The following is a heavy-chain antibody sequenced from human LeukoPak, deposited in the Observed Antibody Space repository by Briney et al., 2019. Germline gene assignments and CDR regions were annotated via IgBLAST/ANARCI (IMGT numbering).Heavy chain of an antibody. Sequence: PSETLSLTCAVYGGSFSGYYWSWIRQPPGKGLEWIGEINHSGSTNYNPSLKSRVTISVDTSKNQFSLKLSSVTAADTAVYYCARRSRGYCSSTSCYFDYWGQGILVTVSS. D-gene: IGHD2-2*01. V-gene: IGHV4-34*01. J-gene: IGHJ4*02. CDR2: INHSGST. CDR3: ARRSRGYCSSTSCYFDY. CDR1: GGSFSGYY.